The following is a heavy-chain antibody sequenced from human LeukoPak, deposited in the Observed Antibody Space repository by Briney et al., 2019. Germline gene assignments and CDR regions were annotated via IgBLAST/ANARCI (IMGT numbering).Heavy chain of an antibody. CDR1: GYTFTGYY. CDR3: ARTRFYVWGSYRYGRYFDY. Sequence: EASVKVSCKASGYTFTGYYMHWVRQAPGQGLEWMGWINPNSGGTNYAQKFQGRVTMTRDTSISTAYMELSRLRSDDTAVYYCARTRFYVWGSYRYGRYFDYWGQGTLVTVSS. J-gene: IGHJ4*02. D-gene: IGHD3-16*02. V-gene: IGHV1-2*02. CDR2: INPNSGGT.